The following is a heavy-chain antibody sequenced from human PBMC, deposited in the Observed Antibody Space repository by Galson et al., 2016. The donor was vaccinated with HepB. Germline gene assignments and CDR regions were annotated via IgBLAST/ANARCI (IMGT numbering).Heavy chain of an antibody. V-gene: IGHV3-15*01. Sequence: SLRLSCATSGFNFNDAWLSWVRQGPGKGLEWVGRIKSKSSGGTADYGAPVKGRFTISRDDSKTTLYLQMNSLETEDTGTYYCTTGVTGGEASWGQGTPVTVSS. CDR2: IKSKSSGGTA. CDR1: GFNFNDAW. J-gene: IGHJ4*02. CDR3: TTGVTGGEAS. D-gene: IGHD1-20*01.